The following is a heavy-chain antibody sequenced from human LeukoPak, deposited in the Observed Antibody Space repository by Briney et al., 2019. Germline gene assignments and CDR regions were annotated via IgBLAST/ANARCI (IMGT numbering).Heavy chain of an antibody. D-gene: IGHD3-10*02. J-gene: IGHJ4*02. CDR1: GFTFSSNY. Sequence: GGSLRLSCAASGFTFSSNYMSWVRQAPGKGLEWVSVIYSGGRPSYADSVKGRFTMSRDNSKNTVYLQMNSLRAEDTAVYYCARMLGGGYTGLFDCWGQGTLVTVSS. CDR3: ARMLGGGYTGLFDC. CDR2: IYSGGRP. V-gene: IGHV3-53*01.